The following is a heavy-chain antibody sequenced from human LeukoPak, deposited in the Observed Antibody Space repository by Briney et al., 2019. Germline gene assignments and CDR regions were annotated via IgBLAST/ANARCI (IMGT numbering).Heavy chain of an antibody. CDR2: MQPDGGEK. J-gene: IGHJ4*02. Sequence: GGSLRLSCAASGFTFRSYWMSWVRQAPGKGLEWVANMQPDGGEKYHVDSVKGRFTISRDNAKNSLYLQMNSLRAEDTAVYYCARETPYGSLTFDYSGQRTRVTVSS. CDR3: ARETPYGSLTFDY. CDR1: GFTFRSYW. D-gene: IGHD3-10*01. V-gene: IGHV3-7*03.